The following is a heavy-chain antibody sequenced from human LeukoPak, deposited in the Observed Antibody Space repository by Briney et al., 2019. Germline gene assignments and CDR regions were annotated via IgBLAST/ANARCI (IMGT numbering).Heavy chain of an antibody. CDR2: IIPIFGTA. J-gene: IGHJ4*02. CDR1: GGTFSSYA. CDR3: ARVGDSSGYYYPLDC. V-gene: IGHV1-69*05. Sequence: GASVKVSCKASGGTFSSYAISWVRQAPGQGLEWMGGIIPIFGTANYAQKLQGRVTMTTDTSTSTAYMELRSLRSDDTAVYYCARVGDSSGYYYPLDCWGQGTLVTVSS. D-gene: IGHD3-22*01.